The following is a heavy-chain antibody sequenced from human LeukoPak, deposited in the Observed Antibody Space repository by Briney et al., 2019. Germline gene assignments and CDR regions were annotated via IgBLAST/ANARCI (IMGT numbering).Heavy chain of an antibody. CDR3: AKDKGDRGGTYYYDSSGYEYGWFDP. CDR2: IRYDGSNK. J-gene: IGHJ5*02. CDR1: GFTFSSYG. D-gene: IGHD3-22*01. V-gene: IGHV3-30*02. Sequence: GGSLRLSCAASGFTFSSYGMHWVRQAPGKGLEWVAFIRYDGSNKYYADSVKGRFTISRDNSKNTLYLQMNSLRAEDTAVYYCAKDKGDRGGTYYYDSSGYEYGWFDPWGQGTLVTVSS.